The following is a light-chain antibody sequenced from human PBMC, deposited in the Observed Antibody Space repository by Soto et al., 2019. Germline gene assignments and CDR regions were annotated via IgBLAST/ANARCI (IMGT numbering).Light chain of an antibody. V-gene: IGKV1-5*03. J-gene: IGKJ3*01. CDR2: MAS. Sequence: DIQMTQSPSTLSASVGDRVTMTCRASQSIEKWLAWYQQQPGKAPKLLIYMASVLESGVPSRFSGSGSETESTLTISSLQPDDFATYYCQHYSGYSPVFGPGTTVDIK. CDR1: QSIEKW. CDR3: QHYSGYSPV.